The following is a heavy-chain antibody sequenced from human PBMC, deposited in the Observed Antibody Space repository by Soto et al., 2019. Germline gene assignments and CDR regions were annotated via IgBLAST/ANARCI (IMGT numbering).Heavy chain of an antibody. CDR3: AREKRANGYFDY. CDR2: IKQDGSEK. J-gene: IGHJ4*02. D-gene: IGHD6-25*01. CDR1: GFTFSNYL. Sequence: EVQLVESGGGLVQPGGSLRLSCAASGFTFSNYLMSWVRQAPGKGLEWVANIKQDGSEKYYVASVNGRFTISRDNAKNSLYLPMNSLRADDTAVYYCAREKRANGYFDYWGQGTLVTVSS. V-gene: IGHV3-7*01.